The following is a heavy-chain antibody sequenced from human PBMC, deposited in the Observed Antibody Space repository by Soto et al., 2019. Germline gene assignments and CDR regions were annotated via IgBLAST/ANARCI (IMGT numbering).Heavy chain of an antibody. V-gene: IGHV4-59*01. CDR2: IYYSGST. J-gene: IGHJ3*02. Sequence: LSLTCTVSGGSISSYYWSWIRQPPGKGLEWIGYIYYSGSTNYNPSLKSRVTISVDTSKNQFSLKLSSVTAADAAVYYCARVVVDAFDIWGQGTMVTVSS. D-gene: IGHD2-15*01. CDR3: ARVVVDAFDI. CDR1: GGSISSYY.